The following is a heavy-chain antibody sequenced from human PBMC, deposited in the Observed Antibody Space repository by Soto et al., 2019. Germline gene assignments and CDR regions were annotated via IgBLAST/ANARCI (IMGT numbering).Heavy chain of an antibody. J-gene: IGHJ4*02. V-gene: IGHV3-23*01. CDR2: VSGRSGST. CDR3: ARDQFSERNGYFYGYGYFDY. CDR1: GFNFRDYA. D-gene: IGHD5-18*01. Sequence: GGSLRLSCAASGFNFRDYAMSWVRQAPGKGLEWVSGVSGRSGSTYYADSVKGRFTISRNNPTNTLYLQLNNLRGEDTAFYYCARDQFSERNGYFYGYGYFDYWGQGIPVTVSS.